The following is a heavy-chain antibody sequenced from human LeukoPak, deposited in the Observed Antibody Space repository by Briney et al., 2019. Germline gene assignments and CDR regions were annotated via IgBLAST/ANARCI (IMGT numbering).Heavy chain of an antibody. V-gene: IGHV4-34*01. Sequence: SETLSLSCAVYGGSFSGYYWSWIRQPPGKGLEWIGEINHSGSTNYNPSLKSRVTISVDTSKNQFSLKLSSVTAADTAVYYCARRPAYDYVWGSYRYTSQLDYWGQGTLVTVSS. CDR3: ARRPAYDYVWGSYRYTSQLDY. CDR2: INHSGST. D-gene: IGHD3-16*02. CDR1: GGSFSGYY. J-gene: IGHJ4*02.